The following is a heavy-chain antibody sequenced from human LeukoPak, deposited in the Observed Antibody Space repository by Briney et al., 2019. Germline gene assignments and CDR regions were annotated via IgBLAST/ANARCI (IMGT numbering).Heavy chain of an antibody. CDR3: AKEGFDS. CDR1: GFTFSSYV. V-gene: IGHV3-23*01. J-gene: IGHJ4*02. Sequence: TGGSLRLSCAASGFTFSSYVMSWVRQIPGKGLEWVSSISNSGGSTYYADSVKGRFTISRDNSKNTLYLQINSLRAEDTAVYYCAKEGFDSWGQGTLVTVSS. CDR2: ISNSGGST.